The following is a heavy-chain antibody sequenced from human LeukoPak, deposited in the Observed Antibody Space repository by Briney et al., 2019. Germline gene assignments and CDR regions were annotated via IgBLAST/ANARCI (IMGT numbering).Heavy chain of an antibody. CDR3: VKDIDY. CDR2: ISGSGDRT. CDR1: GVTFSSDA. J-gene: IGHJ4*02. V-gene: IGHV3-23*01. Sequence: VRSLRLSCAASGVTFSSDAMSSVCQGPGKGLEWVSAISGSGDRTYYADSVKGRFTISRDNSKNTLYLQVNSLRAEDTAVYYCVKDIDYWGRGTLVTVSS.